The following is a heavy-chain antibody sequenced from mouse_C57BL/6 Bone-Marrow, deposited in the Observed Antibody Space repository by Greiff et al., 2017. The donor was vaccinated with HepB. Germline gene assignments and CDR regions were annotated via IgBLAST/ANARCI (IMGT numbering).Heavy chain of an antibody. V-gene: IGHV1-64*01. CDR3: AQIYYYGSRGAMDY. J-gene: IGHJ4*01. Sequence: QVQLKESGAELVKPGASVKLSCKASGYTFTSYWMHWVKQRPGQGLEWIGMIHPNSGSTNYNEKFKSKATLTVDKSSSTAYMQLSSLTSEDSAVYYCAQIYYYGSRGAMDYWGQGTSVTVSS. D-gene: IGHD1-1*01. CDR1: GYTFTSYW. CDR2: IHPNSGST.